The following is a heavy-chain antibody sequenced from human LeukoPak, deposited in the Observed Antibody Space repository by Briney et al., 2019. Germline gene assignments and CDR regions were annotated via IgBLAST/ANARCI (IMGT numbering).Heavy chain of an antibody. CDR2: ISAYNGNT. D-gene: IGHD3-22*01. J-gene: IGHJ4*02. CDR3: ARELGYYDSSGYHYVLGY. CDR1: GGTFSSYA. V-gene: IGHV1-18*01. Sequence: ASVKVSCKASGGTFSSYAISWVRQASGQGFEWMGWISAYNGNTKYAQKYQGRVTMTTDTSTSTAYMEMRSLRSDDTAVYYCARELGYYDSSGYHYVLGYWGQGTLVTVSS.